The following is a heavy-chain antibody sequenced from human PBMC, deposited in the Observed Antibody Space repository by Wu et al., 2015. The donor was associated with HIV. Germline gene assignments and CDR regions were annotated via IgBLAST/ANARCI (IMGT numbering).Heavy chain of an antibody. CDR3: ARGQLWAILEWLDC. J-gene: IGHJ5*01. D-gene: IGHD3-3*01. CDR1: GYTFTSYA. CDR2: ISAYNGDT. V-gene: IGHV1-18*01. Sequence: QVQLVQSGAEVKKPGASVKVSCKASGYTFTSYAITWVRQAPGQGLEWMGWISAYNGDTNYAQNLQGRVTMTTDTSTSTAYMELRSLRSDDTAVYYCARGQLWAILEWLDCWGQGTPVTVSS.